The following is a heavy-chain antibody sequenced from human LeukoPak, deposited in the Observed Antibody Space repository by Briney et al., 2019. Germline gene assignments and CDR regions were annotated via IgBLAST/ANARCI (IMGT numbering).Heavy chain of an antibody. D-gene: IGHD5-18*01. J-gene: IGHJ4*02. CDR1: GDSISTSNSY. CDR3: ARGKYSYAYFGAYYFDY. V-gene: IGHV4-39*07. Sequence: PSETLSLTCTVSGDSISTSNSYWGWIRQPPGKGPEWIGSIYYSGSTYYNPSLKSRVTISLDTSKNQFSLKLSSVTAADTAVYYCARGKYSYAYFGAYYFDYWGQGTLVTVSS. CDR2: IYYSGST.